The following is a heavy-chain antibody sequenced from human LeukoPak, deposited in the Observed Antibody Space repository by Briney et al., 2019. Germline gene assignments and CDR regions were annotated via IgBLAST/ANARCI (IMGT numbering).Heavy chain of an antibody. CDR3: AREGQYTKYYDFWSGYYGSYYYYYYMDV. Sequence: GGSLRLSCAASGFTFSSYWMHWVRQAPGKGLVWVSRINSDGSSTSYADSVKGRFTISRDNAKNSLYLQMNSLRAEDTAVYYCAREGQYTKYYDFWSGYYGSYYYYYYMDVWGKGTTVTVSS. CDR2: INSDGSST. J-gene: IGHJ6*03. CDR1: GFTFSSYW. V-gene: IGHV3-74*01. D-gene: IGHD3-3*01.